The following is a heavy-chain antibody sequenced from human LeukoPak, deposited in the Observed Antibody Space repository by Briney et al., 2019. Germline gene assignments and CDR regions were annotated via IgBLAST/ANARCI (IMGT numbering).Heavy chain of an antibody. J-gene: IGHJ4*02. CDR1: GASISGSGYY. CDR3: GTSGGVFDY. D-gene: IGHD3-10*01. CDR2: INHSGST. Sequence: SETLSLTCTVSGASISGSGYYWSWIRQPPGKGLEWIGEINHSGSTNYNPSLKSRVTISVDTSKNQFSLRLSSVTAADTAVYYCGTSGGVFDYWGQGTLVTVSS. V-gene: IGHV4-34*01.